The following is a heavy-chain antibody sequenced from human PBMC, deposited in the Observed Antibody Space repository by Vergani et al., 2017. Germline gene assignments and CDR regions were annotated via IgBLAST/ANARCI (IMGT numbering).Heavy chain of an antibody. CDR2: TYYRSKWYN. D-gene: IGHD2-15*01. Sequence: QVQLQQSGPGLVKPSQTLSLTCAISGDSVSSNSAAWNWIRQSPSRGLEWLGRTYYRSKWYNDYAVSVKSRITINPDTSKNQFSLQLNSVTPEDTAVYYCARDLIVVVAATPKTYNWFDPWGQGTLVTVSS. V-gene: IGHV6-1*01. J-gene: IGHJ5*02. CDR3: ARDLIVVVAATPKTYNWFDP. CDR1: GDSVSSNSAA.